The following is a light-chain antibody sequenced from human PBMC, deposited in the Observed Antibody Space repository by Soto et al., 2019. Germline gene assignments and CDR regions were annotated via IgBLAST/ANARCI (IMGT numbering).Light chain of an antibody. CDR2: DVS. CDR1: QGVTTN. CDR3: QQYNHWPFS. Sequence: EIRMTQSPGTLSVSPGERATLSCRAAQGVTTNLAWYQQKSGQSPRLLIYDVSNRATGVPASFRGSGSETDFPLTISGLRSEDSPVYFCQQYNHWPFSFGQGTRLEIK. J-gene: IGKJ5*01. V-gene: IGKV3-15*01.